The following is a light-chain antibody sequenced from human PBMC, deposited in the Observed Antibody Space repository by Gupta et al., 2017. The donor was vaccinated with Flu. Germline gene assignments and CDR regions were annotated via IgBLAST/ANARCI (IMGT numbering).Light chain of an antibody. CDR1: HSVRCL. Sequence: RVTSTCRASHSVRCLLSWYQQKAGKAPKVLIYAVSSLQSGVPSRFSGSDSGSGTDFTLTISSLQPEDFATYYCQQRYSTPPTFGQGTKVEIK. V-gene: IGKV1-39*01. CDR3: QQRYSTPPT. CDR2: AVS. J-gene: IGKJ1*01.